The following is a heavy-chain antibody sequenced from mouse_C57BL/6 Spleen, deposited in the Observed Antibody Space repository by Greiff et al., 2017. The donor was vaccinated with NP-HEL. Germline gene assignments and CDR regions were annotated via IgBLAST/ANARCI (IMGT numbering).Heavy chain of an antibody. V-gene: IGHV5-9-1*02. CDR3: TRDTGFRYYFDY. D-gene: IGHD1-1*01. Sequence: EVQVVESGEGLVKPGGSLKLSCAASGFTFSSYSMSWVRQTPEQRLEWVAYISRGGDYIYYADTVKGRCTISRDNARNTLYLQMSSLKSEDTAMYYCTRDTGFRYYFDYWGKGTTLTVSS. J-gene: IGHJ2*01. CDR2: ISRGGDYI. CDR1: GFTFSSYS.